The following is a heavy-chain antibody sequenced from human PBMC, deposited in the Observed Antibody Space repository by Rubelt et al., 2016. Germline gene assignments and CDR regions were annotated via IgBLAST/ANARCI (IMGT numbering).Heavy chain of an antibody. J-gene: IGHJ5*02. CDR2: ISHSGST. CDR3: ARQGRTPDNWFDP. CDR1: GGSFSGYY. V-gene: IGHV4-34*01. Sequence: QVQLQQWGAGLLKPSETLSLTCAVYGGSFSGYYWSWIRQPPGKGLEWIGEISHSGSTKYNPSFKSRVTILIDLSKNLFSLKRSSVTAADTAMYYCARQGRTPDNWFDPWGQGTLVTVSS. D-gene: IGHD4-23*01.